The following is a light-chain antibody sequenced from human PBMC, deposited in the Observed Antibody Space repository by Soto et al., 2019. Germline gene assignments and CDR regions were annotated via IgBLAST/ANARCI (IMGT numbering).Light chain of an antibody. Sequence: DIQMTQSPSTLSASVGDRVTITCRASQSISSWLAWYQQKPGQAPKLLIYDASSLESGVPSRFSGSGSGTEFTLTISSLQPDDVAPYSCQQYNSYLYTFGQGTKLEI. J-gene: IGKJ2*01. CDR3: QQYNSYLYT. V-gene: IGKV1-5*01. CDR2: DAS. CDR1: QSISSW.